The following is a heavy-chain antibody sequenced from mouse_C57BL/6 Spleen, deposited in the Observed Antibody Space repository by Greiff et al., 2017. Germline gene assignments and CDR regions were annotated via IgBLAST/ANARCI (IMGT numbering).Heavy chain of an antibody. CDR1: GFTFSSYA. Sequence: EVKVVESGEGLVKPGGSLKLSCAASGFTFSSYAMSWVRQTPEKRLEWVAYISSGGDYIYYADTVKGRFTISRDNARNTLYLQMSSLKSEDTAMYYCTRDDCYGSRPWFACWGQGALVTVSA. D-gene: IGHD1-1*01. J-gene: IGHJ3*01. CDR3: TRDDCYGSRPWFAC. CDR2: ISSGGDYI. V-gene: IGHV5-9-1*02.